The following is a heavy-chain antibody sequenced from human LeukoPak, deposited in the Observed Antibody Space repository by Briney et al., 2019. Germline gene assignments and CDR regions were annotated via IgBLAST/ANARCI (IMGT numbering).Heavy chain of an antibody. CDR2: IYYSGST. CDR1: GGSISSSSYY. J-gene: IGHJ4*02. D-gene: IGHD3-3*01. CDR3: ASVTIFGVVIAW. V-gene: IGHV4-39*01. Sequence: PSETLSLTCTVSGGSISSSSYYWGWIRQPPGKGLEWIGSIYYSGSTYYNPSLKSRVTISVDTSKNQFSLKLSSVTAADTAVYYCASVTIFGVVIAWWGQGTLVTVSS.